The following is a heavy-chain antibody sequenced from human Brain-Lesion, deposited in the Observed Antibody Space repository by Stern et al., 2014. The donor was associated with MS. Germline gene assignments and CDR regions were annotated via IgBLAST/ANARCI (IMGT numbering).Heavy chain of an antibody. CDR3: ARDQRGITIFGVVTDYYYLGMDV. Sequence: QVQLVQSGAEVKKPGASVKVSCKTSGYIFTGYYIHWVRQAPGQGLEWLARFNPNTGGTKYAQKFQGRVTMSRDTSISTAYVELSSLTSDDTAVYYCARDQRGITIFGVVTDYYYLGMDVWGQGTTVTVSS. CDR1: GYIFTGYY. D-gene: IGHD3-3*01. CDR2: FNPNTGGT. V-gene: IGHV1-2*02. J-gene: IGHJ6*02.